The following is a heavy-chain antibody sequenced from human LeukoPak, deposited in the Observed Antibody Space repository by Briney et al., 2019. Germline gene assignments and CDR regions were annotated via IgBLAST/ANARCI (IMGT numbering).Heavy chain of an antibody. CDR2: ISYVGST. CDR1: GGSISSTNYY. J-gene: IGHJ6*02. D-gene: IGHD2-21*02. V-gene: IGHV4-39*07. Sequence: SETLSLTCTVSGGSISSTNYYWAWIRQPPGKGLEWVGSISYVGSTYYNPSLKSRVTISVDTSKNQFSLKLSSVTAADTAVYYCARWVTANLYYYYGMDVWGQGTTVTVSS. CDR3: ARWVTANLYYYYGMDV.